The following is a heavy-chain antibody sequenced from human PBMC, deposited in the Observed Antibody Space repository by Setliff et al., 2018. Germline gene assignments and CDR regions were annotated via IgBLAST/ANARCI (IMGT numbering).Heavy chain of an antibody. V-gene: IGHV4-39*01. CDR1: GGSISNYY. CDR3: ASRTTGPGGWFDY. Sequence: SETLSLTCTVSGGSISNYYWGWIRQPPGKGLEWIGTIYYTGTTYYSPSLKSRVTISVDTSKNQFSLRLTSVTAADTAIYYCASRTTGPGGWFDYWGQGALVTVSS. J-gene: IGHJ5*01. D-gene: IGHD1-1*01. CDR2: IYYTGTT.